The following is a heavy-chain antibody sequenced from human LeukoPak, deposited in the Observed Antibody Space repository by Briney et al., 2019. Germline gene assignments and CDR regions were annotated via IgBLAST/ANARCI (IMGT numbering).Heavy chain of an antibody. CDR1: GGSISSYY. Sequence: SETLSLTCTVSGGSISSYYWSWIRQLPGKGLEWIGYIYYSGSTNYNPSLKSRVTISVDTSKNQFSLKLSSVTAADTAVYYCARVVVGATSVAFDIWGQGTMVTVSS. D-gene: IGHD1-26*01. J-gene: IGHJ3*02. V-gene: IGHV4-59*01. CDR3: ARVVVGATSVAFDI. CDR2: IYYSGST.